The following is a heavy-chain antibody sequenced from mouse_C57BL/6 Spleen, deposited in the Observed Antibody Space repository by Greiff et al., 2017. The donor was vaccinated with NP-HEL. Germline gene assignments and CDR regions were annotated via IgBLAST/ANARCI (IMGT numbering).Heavy chain of an antibody. CDR1: GYSFNDYN. V-gene: IGHV1-39*01. Sequence: EVQLQQSGPELVKPGASVKISCKASGYSFNDYNMNWVKQSNGKSLEWIGVINPNYGTTSYNQKFKGKATLTVDQSSSTAYMQLNSLTSEDSAVDFCARGGGDYDYYAMDYWGQGTSVPVSS. D-gene: IGHD2-13*01. J-gene: IGHJ4*01. CDR3: ARGGGDYDYYAMDY. CDR2: INPNYGTT.